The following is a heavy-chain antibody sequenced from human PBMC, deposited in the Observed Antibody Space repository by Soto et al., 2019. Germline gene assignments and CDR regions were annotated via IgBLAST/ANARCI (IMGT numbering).Heavy chain of an antibody. CDR1: GFTFSNAW. CDR2: IKSKTDGGTT. J-gene: IGHJ6*02. V-gene: IGHV3-15*01. CDR3: TTGSIDYYYGMDV. Sequence: PGGSLRLSCAASGFTFSNAWMSWVRQAPGKGLEWVGRIKSKTDGGTTDYAAPVKGRFTISRDDSKNTLYLQMNSLKTEDTAVYYCTTGSIDYYYGMDVWGQRTTVTVSS.